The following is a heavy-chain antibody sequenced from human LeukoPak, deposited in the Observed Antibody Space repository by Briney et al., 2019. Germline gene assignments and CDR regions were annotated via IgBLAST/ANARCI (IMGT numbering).Heavy chain of an antibody. CDR2: IYTSGST. CDR3: ARGYYDSSGYDPGDY. J-gene: IGHJ4*02. V-gene: IGHV4-61*02. CDR1: GGSISSGSYY. Sequence: SETLSLTCTVSGGSISSGSYYWSRIRQPAGKGLEWIGRIYTSGSTNYNPSLKSRVTISVDTSKNQFSLKLSSVTAADTAVYYCARGYYDSSGYDPGDYWGQGTLVTVSS. D-gene: IGHD3-22*01.